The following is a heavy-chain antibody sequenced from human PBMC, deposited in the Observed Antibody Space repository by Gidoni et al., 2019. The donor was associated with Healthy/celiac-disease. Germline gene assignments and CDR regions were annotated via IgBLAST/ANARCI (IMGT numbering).Heavy chain of an antibody. CDR3: ARDDCGGDCYSGFIDT. CDR1: GYTFTSYG. V-gene: IGHV1-18*01. J-gene: IGHJ4*02. CDR2: ISAYNGNT. D-gene: IGHD2-21*02. Sequence: QVQLVQSGAEVKKPGASVKVSCKASGYTFTSYGISWVRQAPGQGLEWMGWISAYNGNTNYAQKLQGRVTMTTDTSTSTAYMELRSLRSDDAAVYYCARDDCGGDCYSGFIDTWGQGTLVTVSS.